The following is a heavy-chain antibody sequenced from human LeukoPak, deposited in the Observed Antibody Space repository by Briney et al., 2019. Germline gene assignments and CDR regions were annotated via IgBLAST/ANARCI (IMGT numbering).Heavy chain of an antibody. J-gene: IGHJ3*01. D-gene: IGHD6-19*01. Sequence: GRSLRLSCAASGFTVSSNYMSWVRQAPGKGLEWVSVIYSGGSTYYADSVKGRFTISRDNSKNTLYLQMNSLRAEDTAVYYCARESDIIAVAGTETSGAFGAWGQGTMVTVSS. V-gene: IGHV3-66*01. CDR2: IYSGGST. CDR3: ARESDIIAVAGTETSGAFGA. CDR1: GFTVSSNY.